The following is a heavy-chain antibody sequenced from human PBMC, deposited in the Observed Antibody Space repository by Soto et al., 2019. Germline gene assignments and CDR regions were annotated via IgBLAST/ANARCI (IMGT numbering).Heavy chain of an antibody. D-gene: IGHD3-10*01. V-gene: IGHV1-2*02. CDR1: GYPFTDLY. CDR3: ARGNYGPLDY. J-gene: IGHJ4*02. Sequence: ASVKVSCKTAGYPFTDLYIHWVRQAPGLGLEWMGWIDPRSGASRKTQRFQGRFTMTRDTSTNTVYMELSSLRSDDTAVYFCARGNYGPLDYWGQGTLVTVPQ. CDR2: IDPRSGAS.